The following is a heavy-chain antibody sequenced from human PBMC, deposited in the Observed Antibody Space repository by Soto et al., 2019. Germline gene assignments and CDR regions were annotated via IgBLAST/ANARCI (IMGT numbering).Heavy chain of an antibody. J-gene: IGHJ3*02. CDR2: VYHSGIT. D-gene: IGHD3-22*01. V-gene: IGHV4-59*01. CDR1: GGSMSSSY. Sequence: EPLSVTWADAGGSMSSSYWAWIRQPPGRGLEWIGNVYHSGITNYNPSLKSRVTISVDTSKNQFSLRLNSVNAADTAVYYCARPNGVIGSTYFDIFDIWGQGTKVTVSS. CDR3: ARPNGVIGSTYFDIFDI.